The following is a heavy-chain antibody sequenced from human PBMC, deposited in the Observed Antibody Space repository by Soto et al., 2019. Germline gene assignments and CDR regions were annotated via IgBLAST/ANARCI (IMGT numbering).Heavy chain of an antibody. CDR3: ARFCSSTSCYGDYYYGMDV. V-gene: IGHV3-23*01. CDR2: ISGSGGST. J-gene: IGHJ6*02. Sequence: GGSLRLSCAASGFTFSSYAMSWVRQAPGKGLEWVSAISGSGGSTYYADSVKGRFTISRDNSKNTLYPQMNSLRAEDTAVYYCARFCSSTSCYGDYYYGMDVWGQGTTVTVSS. CDR1: GFTFSSYA. D-gene: IGHD2-2*01.